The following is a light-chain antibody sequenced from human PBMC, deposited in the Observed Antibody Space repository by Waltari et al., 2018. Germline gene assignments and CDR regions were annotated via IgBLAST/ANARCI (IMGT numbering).Light chain of an antibody. Sequence: QSALIQPPSVSRSPGHSVAIYCTGNSSDIGSYNFVSWYQQFPGTAPKLLIYEVTNRPSGVPDRFSGSKSGYTASLAISGLQPEDEADYYCSSYTTSSTVIFGGGTKLTVL. V-gene: IGLV2-18*02. CDR2: EVT. CDR1: SSDIGSYNF. CDR3: SSYTTSSTVI. J-gene: IGLJ2*01.